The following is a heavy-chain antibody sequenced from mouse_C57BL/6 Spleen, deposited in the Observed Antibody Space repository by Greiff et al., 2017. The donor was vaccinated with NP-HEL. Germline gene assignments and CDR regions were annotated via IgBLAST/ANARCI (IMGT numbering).Heavy chain of an antibody. J-gene: IGHJ4*01. CDR2: IDPSDSYT. D-gene: IGHD1-1*01. V-gene: IGHV1-69*01. CDR1: GYTFTSYW. CDR3: ARTLYYYGSRYAMDY. Sequence: VQLQQPGAELVMPGASVKLSCKASGYTFTSYWMHWVKQRPGQGLEWIGEIDPSDSYTNYNQKFKGKSTLTVEKSSSTAYMQLSSLTSEDSAVYYCARTLYYYGSRYAMDYWGQGTSVTVSS.